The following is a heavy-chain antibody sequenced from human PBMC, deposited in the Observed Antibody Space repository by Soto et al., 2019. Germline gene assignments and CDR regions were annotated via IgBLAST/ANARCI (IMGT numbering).Heavy chain of an antibody. V-gene: IGHV4-39*02. CDR2: IYYSGST. Sequence: SETLSLTCTVSGGSISSSSYYWGWIRQPPGKGLEWIGSIYYSGSTYYNPSLKSRVTISVDTSKNQFSLKLSSVTAADTAVYYCAREGFLEWLLYHPFDYWGQGTLVTVSS. D-gene: IGHD3-3*01. CDR3: AREGFLEWLLYHPFDY. CDR1: GGSISSSSYY. J-gene: IGHJ4*02.